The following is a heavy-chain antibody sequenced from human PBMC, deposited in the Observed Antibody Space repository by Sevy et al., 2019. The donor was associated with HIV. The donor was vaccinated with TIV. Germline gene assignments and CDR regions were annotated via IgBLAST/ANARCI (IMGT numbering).Heavy chain of an antibody. Sequence: GGSLRLSCAASGLTVSSNFMSWVRQAPGKGLEWVSVIYIGGSTYYTDSVKGRFTISRDNSKNTPYLQMNSLRDEDTAVYFCARGKHISDYSGSFDYWGQGTLVTVSS. CDR1: GLTVSSNF. CDR2: IYIGGST. D-gene: IGHD2-21*01. J-gene: IGHJ4*02. CDR3: ARGKHISDYSGSFDY. V-gene: IGHV3-53*01.